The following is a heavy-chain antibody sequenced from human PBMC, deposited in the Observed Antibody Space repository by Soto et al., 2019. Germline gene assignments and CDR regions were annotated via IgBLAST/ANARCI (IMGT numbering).Heavy chain of an antibody. D-gene: IGHD2-2*01. Sequence: PSETLSLTCTVSGGSVTNSSYCWGWIRQSPGKGLEWIGSVYYRGRSYSKSSVKSRVTISVDTSKNQFSLKLSSVTAADTAVYYCARDRVGQLPPSYYYYYGMDVWGQGTTVTVSS. J-gene: IGHJ6*02. V-gene: IGHV4-39*07. CDR2: VYYRGRS. CDR3: ARDRVGQLPPSYYYYYGMDV. CDR1: GGSVTNSSYC.